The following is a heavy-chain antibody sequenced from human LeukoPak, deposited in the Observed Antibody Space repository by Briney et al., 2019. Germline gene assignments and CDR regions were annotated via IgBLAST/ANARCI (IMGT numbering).Heavy chain of an antibody. CDR1: GYRFTSYW. D-gene: IGHD1-20*01. Sequence: GESLKISFKGSGYRFTSYWIGWVRQMPGKGLEWMGIIYPGDSDTRYSPSFQGQVTISADKSISTAYLQWSSLKASDTAMYYCARPGNAYNWNVNWFDPWGQGTLVTVSS. J-gene: IGHJ5*02. V-gene: IGHV5-51*01. CDR3: ARPGNAYNWNVNWFDP. CDR2: IYPGDSDT.